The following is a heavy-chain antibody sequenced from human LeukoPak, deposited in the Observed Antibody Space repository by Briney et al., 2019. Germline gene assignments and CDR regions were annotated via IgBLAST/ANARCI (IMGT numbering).Heavy chain of an antibody. CDR3: ARDPNWGAILPY. J-gene: IGHJ4*02. V-gene: IGHV3-66*01. Sequence: GGSLRLSCAVSGFTVSSNYMNWVRQAPGKGLEWVSVIYSADTTHYAESVKGRFTISRDNSKNTLYLQMNSLRAEDTAVYYCARDPNWGAILPYWGQGTLVTVSS. CDR2: IYSADTT. CDR1: GFTVSSNY. D-gene: IGHD7-27*01.